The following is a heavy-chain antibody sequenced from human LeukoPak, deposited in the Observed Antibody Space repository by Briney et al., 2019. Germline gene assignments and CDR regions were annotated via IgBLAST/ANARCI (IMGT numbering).Heavy chain of an antibody. CDR1: GGSISSGGYY. D-gene: IGHD1/OR15-1a*01. CDR3: ARASNNLANY. V-gene: IGHV4-30-2*01. J-gene: IGHJ4*02. Sequence: SQTLSLTCTVSGGSISSGGYYWSWIRQPPGKGLEWIGYIYHSGSTYYNPSLKSRVTISVDRSKNQFSLKLSSVTAADMAVYYCARASNNLANYWGQGTLVTVSS. CDR2: IYHSGST.